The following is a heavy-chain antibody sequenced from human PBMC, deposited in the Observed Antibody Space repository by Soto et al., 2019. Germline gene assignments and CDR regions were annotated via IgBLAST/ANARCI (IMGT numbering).Heavy chain of an antibody. V-gene: IGHV4-31*03. Sequence: QVQLQESGPGLVKPSQTLSLTCTVSGGSISSGGYYWSWIRQHSGKGLEWIGYIYYSGSTYYNPSLKSRVTISVDTSKNQFSLKLSSVTAADTAVYYCARQRYCGGDCYQETYNWFDPWGQGTLVTVSS. J-gene: IGHJ5*02. D-gene: IGHD2-21*02. CDR1: GGSISSGGYY. CDR2: IYYSGST. CDR3: ARQRYCGGDCYQETYNWFDP.